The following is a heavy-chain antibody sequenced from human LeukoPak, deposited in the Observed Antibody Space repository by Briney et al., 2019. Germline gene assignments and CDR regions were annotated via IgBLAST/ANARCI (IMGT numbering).Heavy chain of an antibody. Sequence: GESLNISCKGSGYSFTSYWISWVRQMPGKGLEWMGRIDPSDSYTNYSPSFQGHVTISADKSISTAYLQWSSLKASDTAMYYCARHSRAMVRGVIIVEYYFDYWGQGTLVTVSS. CDR3: ARHSRAMVRGVIIVEYYFDY. J-gene: IGHJ4*02. CDR2: IDPSDSYT. V-gene: IGHV5-10-1*01. CDR1: GYSFTSYW. D-gene: IGHD3-10*01.